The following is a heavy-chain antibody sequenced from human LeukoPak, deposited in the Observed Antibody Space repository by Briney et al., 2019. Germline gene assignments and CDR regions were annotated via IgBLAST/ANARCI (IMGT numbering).Heavy chain of an antibody. Sequence: ASVKVSCKASGGTFSSYAISWVRQAPGQGLEWMGRIIPILDIANYAQKFQGRVTITADKSTSTAYMELSSLRSEDTAVYYCASSIAAAAGDAFDIWGQGTMVTVSS. CDR3: ASSIAAAAGDAFDI. V-gene: IGHV1-69*04. D-gene: IGHD6-13*01. CDR1: GGTFSSYA. CDR2: IIPILDIA. J-gene: IGHJ3*02.